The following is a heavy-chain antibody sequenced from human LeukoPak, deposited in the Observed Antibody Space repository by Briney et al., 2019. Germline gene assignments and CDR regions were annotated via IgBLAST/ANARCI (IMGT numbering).Heavy chain of an antibody. J-gene: IGHJ3*02. CDR3: VDPFGDAFDI. D-gene: IGHD3-3*01. Sequence: PGGSLRLSCAASGFTFDDYAMHWVRQAPGKGLEWVSGISWNSGSIGYADSVKGRFTISRDNAKNSLYLQMNSLRGEDTGVYYRVDPFGDAFDIWGQGTVVTVSS. CDR1: GFTFDDYA. V-gene: IGHV3-9*01. CDR2: ISWNSGSI.